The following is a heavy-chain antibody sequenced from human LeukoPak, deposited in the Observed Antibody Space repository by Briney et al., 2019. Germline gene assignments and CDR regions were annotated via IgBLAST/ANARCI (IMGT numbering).Heavy chain of an antibody. CDR2: ISSSSSYI. J-gene: IGHJ6*03. Sequence: PGGSLRLSCAASGFTFSSYSMNWVRQAPGKGLEWVSSISSSSSYIYYADSVKGRFTISRDNAKNSLYLQMNSLRAEDTAVYYCARDLTDYDFWSGFSCYMDVWGKGTTVTVSS. D-gene: IGHD3-3*01. V-gene: IGHV3-21*01. CDR3: ARDLTDYDFWSGFSCYMDV. CDR1: GFTFSSYS.